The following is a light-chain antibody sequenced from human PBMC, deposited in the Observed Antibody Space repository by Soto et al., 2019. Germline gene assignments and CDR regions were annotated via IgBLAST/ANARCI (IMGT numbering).Light chain of an antibody. V-gene: IGKV1-39*01. Sequence: DIQMTQSPSSLSASVGDRVTITCRARQSISSYLNWYQQKPGKAPKLLIYAASSLQSGLPSRFSGSGSGTDFSLTISRLQPEDFATYYCQQSYSTHWAFGQGTNVDIK. CDR1: QSISSY. CDR2: AAS. J-gene: IGKJ1*01. CDR3: QQSYSTHWA.